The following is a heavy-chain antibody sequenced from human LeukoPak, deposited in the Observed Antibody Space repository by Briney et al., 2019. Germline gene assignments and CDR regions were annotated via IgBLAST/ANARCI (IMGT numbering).Heavy chain of an antibody. J-gene: IGHJ4*02. V-gene: IGHV3-23*01. CDR1: GFTFSTYA. CDR3: ARAYSSSWYDY. CDR2: ISGRGNNT. D-gene: IGHD6-13*01. Sequence: PGGSLRLSCAPYGFTFSTYAMSWVRQAPGKGLEWVSSISGRGNNTYYADSVKGRFTISRDNSKNTLHLQMNSLRAEDTAIYYCARAYSSSWYDYWGQGTLVTVSS.